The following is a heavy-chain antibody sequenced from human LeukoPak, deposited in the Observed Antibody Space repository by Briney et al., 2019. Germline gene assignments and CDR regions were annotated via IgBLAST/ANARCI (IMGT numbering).Heavy chain of an antibody. CDR1: GDSVSSDSTG. CDR3: ARVVKDYYYYGMDV. CDR2: TYYRSKWYN. Sequence: SQTLSLTCAISGDSVSSDSTGWNWIRQSPSRGLEWLGRTYYRSKWYNDYAVSVKSRITINPDTSKNQFSLQLNSVTPEDTAVYYCARVVKDYYYYGMDVWGQGTTVTVSS. J-gene: IGHJ6*02. V-gene: IGHV6-1*01. D-gene: IGHD3-16*02.